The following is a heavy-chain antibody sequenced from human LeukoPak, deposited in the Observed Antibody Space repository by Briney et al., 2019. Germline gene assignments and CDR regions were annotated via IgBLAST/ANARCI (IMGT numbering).Heavy chain of an antibody. J-gene: IGHJ4*02. CDR3: FSSSWFSPSG. D-gene: IGHD6-13*01. V-gene: IGHV1-8*01. Sequence: GPTVKVSCKASGYTFTSYDINWVRQATGQGLEWMGWMNPNSGNTGYAQKFQGRVTMTRNTSISTAYMELSSLRSEDTAVHYCFSSSWFSPSGWGQGTLVTVSS. CDR2: MNPNSGNT. CDR1: GYTFTSYD.